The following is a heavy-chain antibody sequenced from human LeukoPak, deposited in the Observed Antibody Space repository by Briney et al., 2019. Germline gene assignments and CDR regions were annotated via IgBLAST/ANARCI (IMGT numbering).Heavy chain of an antibody. V-gene: IGHV3-23*01. CDR2: VSRTGSTK. Sequence: GGSLRLSCVASGFTFSSFALDWVRQAPGRGLEWISVVSRTGSTKYYADSVKGRFTVSRDNSKNTVYLQINSLRVDDSAVYYCAKRKNSPGYSSLDQWGQGTMVTASS. D-gene: IGHD2-15*01. CDR1: GFTFSSFA. CDR3: AKRKNSPGYSSLDQ. J-gene: IGHJ4*02.